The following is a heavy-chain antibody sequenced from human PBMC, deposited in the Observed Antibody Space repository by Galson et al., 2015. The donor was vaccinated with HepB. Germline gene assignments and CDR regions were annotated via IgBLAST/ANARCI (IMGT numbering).Heavy chain of an antibody. Sequence: ATLSLTCTVTGSSISSYYQCWLRPPPGKGLGGIGYIYYSGSTNYNPSLKSRVTISVDTSKNQFSLKLSSVTAADTAVYYCARHRIAAACTGFDYWGQGTLVTVSS. V-gene: IGHV4-59*08. J-gene: IGHJ4*02. CDR1: GSSISSYY. CDR3: ARHRIAAACTGFDY. D-gene: IGHD6-13*01. CDR2: IYYSGST.